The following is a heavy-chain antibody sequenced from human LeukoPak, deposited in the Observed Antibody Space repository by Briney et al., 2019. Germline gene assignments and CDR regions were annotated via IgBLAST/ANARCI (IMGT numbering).Heavy chain of an antibody. CDR1: GYTFTGYY. D-gene: IGHD1-26*01. Sequence: ASVKVSCKASGYTFTGYYMHWVRQAPGQGLEWMGWINPNSGSTNYAQKFQGRVTMTRDTSISTAYMELSRLRSDDTAVYYCARGDKIVGATRGGTIDYWGQGTLVTVSS. V-gene: IGHV1-2*02. J-gene: IGHJ4*02. CDR2: INPNSGST. CDR3: ARGDKIVGATRGGTIDY.